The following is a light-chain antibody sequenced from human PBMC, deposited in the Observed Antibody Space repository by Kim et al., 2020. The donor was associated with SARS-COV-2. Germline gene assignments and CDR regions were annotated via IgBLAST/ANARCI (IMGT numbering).Light chain of an antibody. J-gene: IGLJ2*01. Sequence: SSELTQPPSVSVAPGKTARITWGGNNIGSKSVHWYQQKPGQAPVLVIYYDSDRPSGIPERFSGSNSGNTATLTISRVEAGDEAEYYRQVWDSSSDHVVFGGGTQLTVL. V-gene: IGLV3-21*04. CDR1: NIGSKS. CDR3: QVWDSSSDHVV. CDR2: YDS.